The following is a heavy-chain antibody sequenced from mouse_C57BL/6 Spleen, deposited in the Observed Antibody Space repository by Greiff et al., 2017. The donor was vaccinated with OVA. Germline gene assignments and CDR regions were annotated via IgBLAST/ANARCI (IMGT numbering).Heavy chain of an antibody. CDR3: TRAGDYDKYYFDY. CDR2: ISSGGDYI. D-gene: IGHD2-4*01. Sequence: EVKLMESGEGLVKPGGSLKLSCAASGFIFSSYAMSWVRQTPEKRLEWVAYISSGGDYIYYADTVKGRFTISRDNARNTLYLQMSSLKSEDTAMYYCTRAGDYDKYYFDYWGQGTTLTVSS. V-gene: IGHV5-9-1*02. CDR1: GFIFSSYA. J-gene: IGHJ2*01.